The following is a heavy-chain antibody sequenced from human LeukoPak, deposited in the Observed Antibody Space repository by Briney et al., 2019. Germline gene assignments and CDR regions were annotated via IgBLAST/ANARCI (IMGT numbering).Heavy chain of an antibody. CDR1: GFTFSSHG. Sequence: GGSLRLSCVASGFTFSSHGLSWVRQAPGKGLEWVSVISGSDDRTYYADSVKGRFTISRDKSKNTLFLQINSLRAEDTAVYFRAKSRYVNGWYVFDYWGQGTLVTVSS. V-gene: IGHV3-23*01. J-gene: IGHJ4*02. CDR3: AKSRYVNGWYVFDY. CDR2: ISGSDDRT. D-gene: IGHD6-19*01.